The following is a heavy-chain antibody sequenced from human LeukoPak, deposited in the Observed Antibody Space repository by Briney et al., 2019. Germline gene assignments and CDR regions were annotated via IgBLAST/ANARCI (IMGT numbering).Heavy chain of an antibody. D-gene: IGHD6-13*01. CDR2: MNPNSGNT. CDR3: ARGRSIAAAGREDY. Sequence: ASVKVSCKASGYTFTSYDINWVRQTTGQGLEWMGWMNPNSGNTGYAQKFQGRVTMTRNTSISTAYMELSSLRSEDTAVYYCARGRSIAAAGREDYWGQGTLVTVSS. CDR1: GYTFTSYD. V-gene: IGHV1-8*01. J-gene: IGHJ4*02.